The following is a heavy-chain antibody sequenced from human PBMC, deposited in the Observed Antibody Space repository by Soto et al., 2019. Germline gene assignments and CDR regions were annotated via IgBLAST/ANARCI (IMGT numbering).Heavy chain of an antibody. Sequence: PSETLSLTCFVSVDSTINSYWIWIRQAPGKGPEWLGYLSYNGGTNHNPSLLGRATMSVDTSQNQVSLNLNSVTAADTAVYYCARGDGWQIVDLWGQGILVTVSS. J-gene: IGHJ5*02. CDR3: ARGDGWQIVDL. D-gene: IGHD3-10*01. V-gene: IGHV4-59*01. CDR1: VDSTINSY. CDR2: LSYNGGT.